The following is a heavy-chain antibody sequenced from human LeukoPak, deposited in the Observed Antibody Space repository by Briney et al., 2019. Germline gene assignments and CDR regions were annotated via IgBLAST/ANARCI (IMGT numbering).Heavy chain of an antibody. J-gene: IGHJ4*02. V-gene: IGHV3-7*01. CDR1: GFTFSSYG. Sequence: GSLRLSCAASGFTFSSYGMHWVRQAPGKGLEWVASIEDDGDQKNYGDSVKGRFTISRDNAENSLYLQMNILRVEDTAVYYCARDIPRGSTHLDYWGQGTLVTVSA. CDR3: ARDIPRGSTHLDY. D-gene: IGHD1-26*01. CDR2: IEDDGDQK.